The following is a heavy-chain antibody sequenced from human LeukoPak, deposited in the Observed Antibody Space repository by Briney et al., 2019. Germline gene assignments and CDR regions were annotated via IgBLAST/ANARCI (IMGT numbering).Heavy chain of an antibody. CDR3: ARVPAAGTGPDY. D-gene: IGHD6-13*01. J-gene: IGHJ4*02. V-gene: IGHV4-34*01. CDR1: GGSFSGYY. Sequence: PSETLSLTCAVYGGSFSGYYWSWIRQPPGKGLEWIGEINHSGSTNYSPSLKSRVTISVDTSKNHFSLKLSSVTAADTAVYYCARVPAAGTGPDYWGQGTLVTVSS. CDR2: INHSGST.